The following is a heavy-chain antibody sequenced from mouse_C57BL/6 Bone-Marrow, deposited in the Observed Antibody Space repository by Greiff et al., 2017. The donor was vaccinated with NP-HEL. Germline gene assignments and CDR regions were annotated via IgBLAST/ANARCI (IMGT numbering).Heavy chain of an antibody. CDR1: GYSFTGYF. D-gene: IGHD1-1*01. CDR2: INPYNGDT. V-gene: IGHV1-20*01. CDR3: ARLTTVVAKDYAMDY. Sequence: VQLQQSGPELVKPGDSVKISCKASGYSFTGYFMNWVMQSHGKSLEWIGRINPYNGDTFYNQKFKGKATLTVDKSSSTAHMELRSLTSEDSAVYYCARLTTVVAKDYAMDYWGQGTSVTVSS. J-gene: IGHJ4*01.